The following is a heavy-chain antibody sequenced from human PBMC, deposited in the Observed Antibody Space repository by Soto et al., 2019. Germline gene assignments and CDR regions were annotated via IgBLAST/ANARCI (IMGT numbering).Heavy chain of an antibody. Sequence: GGSLRFSCAVSGFTFNKYGMHWVRQAPGKGLEWVAVIWYDGSKKYYADSVKGRFTISRDNSKNTLHLQMDSLRAEDTAMYYCARDLLLWFGELGYYYYGMDVWGQGTTVTV. CDR3: ARDLLLWFGELGYYYYGMDV. CDR2: IWYDGSKK. D-gene: IGHD3-10*01. J-gene: IGHJ6*02. CDR1: GFTFNKYG. V-gene: IGHV3-33*01.